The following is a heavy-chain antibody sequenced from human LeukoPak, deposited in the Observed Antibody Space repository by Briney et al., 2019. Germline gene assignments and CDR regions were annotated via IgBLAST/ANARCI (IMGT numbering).Heavy chain of an antibody. D-gene: IGHD6-19*01. J-gene: IGHJ4*02. CDR2: IIPIFGTA. Sequence: SVKVSCKASGGTFSSYAISWVRQAPGQGLEWMGGIIPIFGTANYAQKFQGRVTITADESTSTAYMELSSLRSEDTAVYYCASPDSSGWHYFDYWGQGTLVTVSS. V-gene: IGHV1-69*13. CDR3: ASPDSSGWHYFDY. CDR1: GGTFSSYA.